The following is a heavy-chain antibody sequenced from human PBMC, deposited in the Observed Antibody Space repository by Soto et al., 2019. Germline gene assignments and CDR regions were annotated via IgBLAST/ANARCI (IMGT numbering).Heavy chain of an antibody. D-gene: IGHD6-13*01. CDR1: GGTFSSYA. CDR3: ARDGAADHAWFGR. J-gene: IGHJ5*02. Sequence: SSVKVSGEASGGTFSSYAISWVRQAPGQGLEWMGGTIPIYGTAYYAQKFQGRATITADDSTSTSYMELSSLRSEDTAVYYCARDGAADHAWFGRWGQGTLVTVSS. V-gene: IGHV1-69*13. CDR2: TIPIYGTA.